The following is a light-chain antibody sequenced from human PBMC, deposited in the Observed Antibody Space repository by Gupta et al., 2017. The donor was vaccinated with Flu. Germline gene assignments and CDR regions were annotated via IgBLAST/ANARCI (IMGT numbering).Light chain of an antibody. Sequence: DVAMTQSPLSLPVTPGQPASISCRPSERLRHSDGNKYLNWFQQRPGQAPRRLIYKLSHRDYGVPDSFSGGWSGTDFTLKISSGGPEDVGVYYCRQTQHWPYTFGQGTNLDIK. CDR1: ERLRHSDGNKY. V-gene: IGKV2-30*02. CDR3: RQTQHWPYT. CDR2: KLS. J-gene: IGKJ2*01.